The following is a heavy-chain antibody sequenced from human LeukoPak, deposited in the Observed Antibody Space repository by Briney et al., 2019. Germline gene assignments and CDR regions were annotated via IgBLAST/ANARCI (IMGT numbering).Heavy chain of an antibody. J-gene: IGHJ4*02. Sequence: SETLSLTCTVSGGSISSGDYYWSWIRQPPGKGLEWIGYIYYSGSTYYNPSLKSRVTISVDTSKNQFSLKLSSVTAADTAVYYCARSRGVGATTQLLPDYWGQGTLVTVSS. D-gene: IGHD1-26*01. CDR3: ARSRGVGATTQLLPDY. V-gene: IGHV4-30-4*01. CDR2: IYYSGST. CDR1: GGSISSGDYY.